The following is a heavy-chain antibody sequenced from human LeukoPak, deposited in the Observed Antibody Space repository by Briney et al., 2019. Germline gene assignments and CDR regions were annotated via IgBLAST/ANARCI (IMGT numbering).Heavy chain of an antibody. CDR2: IWYDGNNK. CDR3: ARTTASKLDIYYFCD. D-gene: IGHD3-9*01. J-gene: IGHJ4*02. Sequence: GRSVRHLCCDSGFPYSRLFMHGVRQAPGKGLEWVAVIWYDGNNKYYADSVKGRFTISRDNSKNTLYLQMNSLRAEDTAVYYCARTTASKLDIYYFCDWGQRTLVTVSS. CDR1: GFPYSRLF. V-gene: IGHV3-33*08.